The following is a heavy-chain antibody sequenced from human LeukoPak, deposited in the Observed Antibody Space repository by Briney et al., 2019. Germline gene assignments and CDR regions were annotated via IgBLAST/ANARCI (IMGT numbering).Heavy chain of an antibody. D-gene: IGHD2-2*02. J-gene: IGHJ5*02. CDR2: IYYSGST. V-gene: IGHV4-31*03. CDR3: ARVGGYCSSTSCYRSFDP. Sequence: SQTLSLTCTVSGGSISSGGYYWRWIRQHPGRGLEWIEYIYYSGSTYYNPSLKSRVTISVDTSKNQFSLKLSSVTAADTAVYYCARVGGYCSSTSCYRSFDPWGQGTLVTVSS. CDR1: GGSISSGGYY.